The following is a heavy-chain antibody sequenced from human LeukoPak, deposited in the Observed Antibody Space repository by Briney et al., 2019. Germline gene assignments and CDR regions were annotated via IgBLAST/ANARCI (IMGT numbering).Heavy chain of an antibody. J-gene: IGHJ3*01. Sequence: QPGGSLRLSCIASGFTFSSYAMSWVRQAPGKGLEWVSAISGSGGSTYYADSVKGRFTISRDNSKNTLYLQMNSLRAEDTAVYYCAKDTGRTNYYDGYWGQGTMVTVSS. CDR3: AKDTGRTNYYDGY. V-gene: IGHV3-23*01. CDR2: ISGSGGST. CDR1: GFTFSSYA. D-gene: IGHD3-22*01.